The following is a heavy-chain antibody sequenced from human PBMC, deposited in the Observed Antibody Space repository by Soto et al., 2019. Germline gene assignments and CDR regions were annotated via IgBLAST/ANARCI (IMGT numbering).Heavy chain of an antibody. CDR3: ARETVVVVAKTTPPNWLDP. Sequence: GASVKVSCKASGGSFSSYAISWVRQAPGQRLEWMGGIIPIFGTANYAQKFQGRVTITADESTSTAYMELSSLRSEDTAVYYCARETVVVVAKTTPPNWLDPWGQGTLVTVSS. V-gene: IGHV1-69*13. D-gene: IGHD2-15*01. CDR2: IIPIFGTA. J-gene: IGHJ5*02. CDR1: GGSFSSYA.